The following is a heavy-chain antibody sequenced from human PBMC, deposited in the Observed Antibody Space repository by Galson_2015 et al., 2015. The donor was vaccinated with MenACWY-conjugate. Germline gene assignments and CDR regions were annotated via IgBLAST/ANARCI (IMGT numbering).Heavy chain of an antibody. J-gene: IGHJ4*02. CDR1: GFTFSTYA. V-gene: IGHV3-23*01. CDR2: ISGVIGTT. CDR3: AKADKQTCYGATCYYFDS. Sequence: SLRLSGAASGFTFSTYALRWVRRAPGKGLEWVSTISGVIGTTYQADSVKGRITLSRDASKNSLYLQMNNLRAEDTALYICAKADKQTCYGATCYYFDSWGQGTLVTVSS. D-gene: IGHD4/OR15-4a*01.